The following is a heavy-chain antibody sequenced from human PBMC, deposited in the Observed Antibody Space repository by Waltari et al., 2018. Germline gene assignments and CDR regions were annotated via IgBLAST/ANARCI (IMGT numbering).Heavy chain of an antibody. D-gene: IGHD3-10*01. CDR1: GYTFTGQY. V-gene: IGHV1-2*06. Sequence: QVQLVQSGAEVKKPGASVEVSCRASGYTFTGQYLHWVRQAPGQGPEWMGRINPNSGGTNYAQKFQGRVTMTRDTSISTAYMELSRLRSDDTAVYYCASVYGSGSYGGYWGQGTLVTVSS. J-gene: IGHJ4*02. CDR3: ASVYGSGSYGGY. CDR2: INPNSGGT.